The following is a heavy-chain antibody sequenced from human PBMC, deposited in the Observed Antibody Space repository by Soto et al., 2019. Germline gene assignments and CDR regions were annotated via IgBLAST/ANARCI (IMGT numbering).Heavy chain of an antibody. J-gene: IGHJ4*02. CDR2: IYHSGST. D-gene: IGHD4-17*01. V-gene: IGHV4-4*02. CDR3: ARRPYGDYGFDY. CDR1: GGSIRSSTW. Sequence: QVQLQESGPGRVKPSGTLSLTGAVSGGSIRSSTWWSWVRKPPGKGREWIGEIYHSGSTNYNPSLKSRVTISVDKSKNQFSLKLSSVTAADTAVYYCARRPYGDYGFDYWGQGTLVTVSS.